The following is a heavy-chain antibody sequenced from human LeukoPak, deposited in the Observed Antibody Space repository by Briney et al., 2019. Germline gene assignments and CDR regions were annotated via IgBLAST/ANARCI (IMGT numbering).Heavy chain of an antibody. J-gene: IGHJ4*02. D-gene: IGHD5-12*01. CDR1: GYTFTGYY. V-gene: IGHV1-2*02. CDR3: ARGNSDYDYGYFDS. Sequence: GASVKVSCKASGYTFTGYYMHWVRQAPGQGLEWMGWINPNSGGTNYAQKFQGRVTMTRDTSISTAYMELSRLRSDDTAVYYCARGNSDYDYGYFDSWGQGTLVTVSS. CDR2: INPNSGGT.